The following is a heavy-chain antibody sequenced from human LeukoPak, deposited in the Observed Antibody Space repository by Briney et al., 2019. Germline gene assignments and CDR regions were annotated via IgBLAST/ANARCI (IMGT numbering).Heavy chain of an antibody. CDR3: ASVSSGWYRSWFDP. Sequence: GGSLRLSCAASGFTFSSYEMNWVRQAPGKGLEWVSYISSSGSTIYYADSVKGRFTISRDNAKNSLYLQMNSLRAEDTAVYYCASVSSGWYRSWFDPWGQGTLVTVSS. CDR1: GFTFSSYE. D-gene: IGHD6-19*01. CDR2: ISSSGSTI. V-gene: IGHV3-48*03. J-gene: IGHJ5*02.